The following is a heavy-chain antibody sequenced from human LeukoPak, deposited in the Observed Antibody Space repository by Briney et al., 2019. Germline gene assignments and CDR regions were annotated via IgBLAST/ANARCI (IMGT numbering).Heavy chain of an antibody. CDR2: MYYSGST. CDR1: GGSISSSSYY. V-gene: IGHV4-39*01. Sequence: SGTLSLTCTVSGGSISSSSYYWGWIRQPPGKGLEWIGTMYYSGSTYYNPSLKSRVTISVDTSKNQFSLKLNSVTAADTAVYYCARAPGAAIDWGQGTLVTVSS. D-gene: IGHD2-2*01. CDR3: ARAPGAAID. J-gene: IGHJ4*02.